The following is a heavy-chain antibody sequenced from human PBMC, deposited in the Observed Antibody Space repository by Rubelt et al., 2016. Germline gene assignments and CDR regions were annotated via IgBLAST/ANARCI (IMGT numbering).Heavy chain of an antibody. Sequence: GEINHSGSTNYNPSLKSRVTISVDTSKNQFSLKLSSVTAADTAVYYCARVGIVGAAPDYWGQGTLVTVSS. CDR2: INHSGST. V-gene: IGHV4-34*01. D-gene: IGHD1-26*01. CDR3: ARVGIVGAAPDY. J-gene: IGHJ4*02.